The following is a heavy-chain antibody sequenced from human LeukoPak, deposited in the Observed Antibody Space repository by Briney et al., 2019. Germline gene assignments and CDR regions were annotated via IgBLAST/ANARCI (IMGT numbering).Heavy chain of an antibody. CDR1: GFTLSSYG. V-gene: IGHV3-30*18. Sequence: GGSLRLSCAASGFTLSSYGMHWVRQAPGKGLEWVAVISYDGGNKYYADSVEGRFTISRDNSKNTLYLQMNSLRAEDTAVFYCAKDHRYDNYYYGMDVWGQGTTVTVSS. J-gene: IGHJ6*02. CDR3: AKDHRYDNYYYGMDV. D-gene: IGHD3-9*01. CDR2: ISYDGGNK.